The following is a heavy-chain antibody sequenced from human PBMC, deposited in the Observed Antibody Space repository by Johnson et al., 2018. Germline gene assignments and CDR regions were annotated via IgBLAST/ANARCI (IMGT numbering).Heavy chain of an antibody. CDR2: ISKDGSDK. CDR1: GFTFSNHA. D-gene: IGHD2-2*01. V-gene: IGHV3-30-3*01. CDR3: TRDRYGVSYYGYFHH. J-gene: IGHJ1*01. Sequence: QVQLVESGGGVVQPGRSLRLSCATSGFTFSNHAMHWVRQAPGKGLEWLGVISKDGSDKYYVDSVKGRFTISRDNAKNAFFLQMNSRTVDDTAFYYCTRDRYGVSYYGYFHHWGQGTLVTVSS.